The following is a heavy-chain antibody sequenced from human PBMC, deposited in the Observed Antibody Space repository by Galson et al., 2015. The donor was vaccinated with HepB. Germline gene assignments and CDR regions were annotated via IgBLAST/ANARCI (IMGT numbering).Heavy chain of an antibody. Sequence: PLRLSCAASGFTFSNPGIHWVRQAPGEGLEWVGVISADGGKQYLAHSVKGRVTLARDTPKRTEYLQMNNLGAEDAAVYYCAKEIMVHAGDWYFDPWGRGTLVTVSS. CDR1: GFTFSNPG. CDR3: AKEIMVHAGDWYFDP. D-gene: IGHD2-8*01. CDR2: ISADGGKQ. J-gene: IGHJ2*01. V-gene: IGHV3-30*18.